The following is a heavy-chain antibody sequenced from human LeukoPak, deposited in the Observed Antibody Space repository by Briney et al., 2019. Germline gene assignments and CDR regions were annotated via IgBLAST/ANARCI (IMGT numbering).Heavy chain of an antibody. Sequence: ASVKVSCKASGYTFTSYGISWVRQAPGQGLEWMGWVSGYNGNTNYAQKPQGRVTMTTDTSTSIAYMELRSLRSDDTAVYYCARVVGLLLSYSGSYSVDPWGQGTLVTVSS. J-gene: IGHJ5*02. CDR2: VSGYNGNT. D-gene: IGHD1-26*01. CDR3: ARVVGLLLSYSGSYSVDP. V-gene: IGHV1-18*01. CDR1: GYTFTSYG.